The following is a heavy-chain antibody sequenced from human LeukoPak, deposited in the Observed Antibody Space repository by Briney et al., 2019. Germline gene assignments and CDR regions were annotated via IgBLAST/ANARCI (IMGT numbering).Heavy chain of an antibody. D-gene: IGHD1-26*01. Sequence: GRSLRLSCAASGFTFSSYAMHWVRQAPGKGLEWVAVISYDGSNKYYADSVKGRFTISRDNSKNTLYLQMNGLRAEDTAVYYCARVGGEWELGLYYYGMDVWGQGTTVTVSS. CDR3: ARVGGEWELGLYYYGMDV. V-gene: IGHV3-30-3*01. CDR2: ISYDGSNK. CDR1: GFTFSSYA. J-gene: IGHJ6*02.